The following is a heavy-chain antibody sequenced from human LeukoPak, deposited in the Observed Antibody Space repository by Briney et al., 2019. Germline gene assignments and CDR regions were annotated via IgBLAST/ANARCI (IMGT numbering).Heavy chain of an antibody. J-gene: IGHJ5*02. CDR3: ARGEGYYYGSGSYRSWFDP. D-gene: IGHD3-10*01. CDR2: ISAYNGNT. Sequence: ASVKVSCKASGYTFTSYGISWVRQAPGQGLEWMGWISAYNGNTNYAQKFQGRVTITRDTSASTAYMELSSLRSEDTAVYYCARGEGYYYGSGSYRSWFDPWGQGTLVTVSS. V-gene: IGHV1-18*01. CDR1: GYTFTSYG.